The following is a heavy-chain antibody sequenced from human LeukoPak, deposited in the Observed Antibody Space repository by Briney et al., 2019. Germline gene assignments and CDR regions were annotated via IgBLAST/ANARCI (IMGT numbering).Heavy chain of an antibody. D-gene: IGHD3-9*01. CDR3: ATVTYFDWLSPGDY. J-gene: IGHJ4*02. Sequence: ASVKVSCKVSGYTLTELSMHWVRQAPGKGLEWMGGFDPEDGETIYAQKFQGRVTMTEDTSTDTAYMELSSLRSEDTAVYYCATVTYFDWLSPGDYWGQGTLVTVSS. CDR2: FDPEDGET. V-gene: IGHV1-24*01. CDR1: GYTLTELS.